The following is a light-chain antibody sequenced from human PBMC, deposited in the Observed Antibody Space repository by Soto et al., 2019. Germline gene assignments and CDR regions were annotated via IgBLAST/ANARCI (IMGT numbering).Light chain of an antibody. V-gene: IGKV1-39*01. Sequence: DIQMPQSPSSLSASVGDRVTITCRASQSISSYLNWYQQKPGKAPKLLIYAASSLQSGVPSRFSGSGSGTDFTLTISSLQPEDVATYYCQQSYSTPLFTFGPGTKLDIK. CDR2: AAS. CDR3: QQSYSTPLFT. J-gene: IGKJ3*01. CDR1: QSISSY.